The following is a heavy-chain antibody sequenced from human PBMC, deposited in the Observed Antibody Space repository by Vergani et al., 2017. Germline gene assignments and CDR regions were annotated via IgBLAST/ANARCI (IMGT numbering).Heavy chain of an antibody. CDR3: ARGGVAGPTGYYYYYMDV. D-gene: IGHD6-19*01. J-gene: IGHJ6*03. CDR2: INHSGST. Sequence: QLQLQESGPGLVKPSETLSLTCTVSGGSISSSSYYWSWIRQPPGKGLEWIGEINHSGSTNYNPSLKSRVTISVDTSKNQFSLKLSSVTAADTAVYYCARGGVAGPTGYYYYYMDVWGKGTTVTVSS. CDR1: GGSISSSSYY. V-gene: IGHV4-39*07.